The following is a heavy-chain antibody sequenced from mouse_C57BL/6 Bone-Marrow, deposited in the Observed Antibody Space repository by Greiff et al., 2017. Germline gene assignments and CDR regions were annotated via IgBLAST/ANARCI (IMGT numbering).Heavy chain of an antibody. CDR1: GYSFTSYY. Sequence: QVQLQQSGPELVKPGASVKISCKASGYSFTSYYIHWVKQRPGQGLEWIGWIYPGSGNTKYNEKFKGKATLTADTSSSTAYMQLSSLTSEDSAVYYCAGGLRRDAMDYWGQGTSVTVSS. V-gene: IGHV1-66*01. CDR3: AGGLRRDAMDY. D-gene: IGHD2-4*01. CDR2: IYPGSGNT. J-gene: IGHJ4*01.